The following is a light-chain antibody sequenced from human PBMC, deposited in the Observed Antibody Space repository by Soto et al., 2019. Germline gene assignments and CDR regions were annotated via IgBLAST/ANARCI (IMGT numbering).Light chain of an antibody. J-gene: IGLJ2*01. CDR3: SSYTSSSNLDVV. V-gene: IGLV2-14*03. CDR2: VVS. Sequence: QSALTQPASVSGSPGQSITISCTGTSSDVGGYNYVSWYQQHPDKAPKLMIYVVSDRPSGVSNRFSGSKSGNTASLTISGLQAEDEAAYYCSSYTSSSNLDVVFGGGTKLTVL. CDR1: SSDVGGYNY.